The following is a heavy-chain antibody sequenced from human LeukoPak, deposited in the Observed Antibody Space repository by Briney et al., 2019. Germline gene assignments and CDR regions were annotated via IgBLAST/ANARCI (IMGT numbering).Heavy chain of an antibody. D-gene: IGHD3-10*01. J-gene: IGHJ4*02. V-gene: IGHV4-34*01. CDR2: INHSGST. CDR3: ARDQYYDSGRFDS. Sequence: SETLSLTCAVYGGSFSGYYWSWIRQPPGKGLEWIGEINHSGSTNYNPSLKSRVTTSVDTSKNQFSLKLSSVTAADTAVYYCARDQYYDSGRFDSWGQGTLVTVSS. CDR1: GGSFSGYY.